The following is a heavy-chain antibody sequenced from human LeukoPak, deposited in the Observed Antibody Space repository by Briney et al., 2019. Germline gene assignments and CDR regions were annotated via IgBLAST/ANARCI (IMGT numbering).Heavy chain of an antibody. Sequence: AGSLRLSCAASGFTFSSYSMNWVRQAPGKGLEWVSYISSSSSTIYYADSVKGRFTISRDNAKNSLYLQMNSLRAEDTAVYYCARDTPYSGYDKDAFDIWGQGTMVTVSS. CDR3: ARDTPYSGYDKDAFDI. J-gene: IGHJ3*02. CDR2: ISSSSSTI. D-gene: IGHD5-12*01. V-gene: IGHV3-48*01. CDR1: GFTFSSYS.